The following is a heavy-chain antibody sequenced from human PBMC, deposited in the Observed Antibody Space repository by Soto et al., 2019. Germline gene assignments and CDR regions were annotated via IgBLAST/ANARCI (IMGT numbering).Heavy chain of an antibody. V-gene: IGHV3-23*01. Sequence: GSLRLSCAASGFTFSSYAMSWVRQAPGKGLEWVSAISGSGGSTYYADSVKGRFTISRDNSKNTLYLQMNSLRAEDTAVYYCAKDGNYYGSGRYYNDVANIPYYFDYWGQGTLVTVSS. CDR2: ISGSGGST. D-gene: IGHD3-10*01. CDR3: AKDGNYYGSGRYYNDVANIPYYFDY. CDR1: GFTFSSYA. J-gene: IGHJ4*02.